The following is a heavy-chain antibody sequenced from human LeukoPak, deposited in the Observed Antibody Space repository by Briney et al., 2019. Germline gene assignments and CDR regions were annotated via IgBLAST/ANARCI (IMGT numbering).Heavy chain of an antibody. CDR1: GYTFTDYY. Sequence: ASVKVSCKASGYTFTDYYMHWVRQAPGQGLEWMGWINPDNGGTIYAQKFQGRVTMTRDTSISTAYMDVSSLRCDDTAVYYCARVHGSGSFYNFWGQGTLVTVSS. CDR2: INPDNGGT. CDR3: ARVHGSGSFYNF. J-gene: IGHJ4*02. V-gene: IGHV1-2*02. D-gene: IGHD3-10*01.